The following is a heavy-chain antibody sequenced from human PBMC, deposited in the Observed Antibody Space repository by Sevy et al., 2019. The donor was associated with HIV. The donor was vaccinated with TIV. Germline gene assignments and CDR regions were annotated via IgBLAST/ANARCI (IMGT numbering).Heavy chain of an antibody. J-gene: IGHJ4*02. CDR2: FEPEDGET. D-gene: IGHD3-22*01. V-gene: IGHV1-24*01. CDR3: ATTKDYYDSSGTPFDY. Sequence: ASVKVSCKVSGYTLTQLSMHWVRQAPGKGLEWMGSFEPEDGETLYAQKFQGRVTMTEDTSTDTAYMELRSLRSEDTAVYYCATTKDYYDSSGTPFDYWGQGTLVTVSS. CDR1: GYTLTQLS.